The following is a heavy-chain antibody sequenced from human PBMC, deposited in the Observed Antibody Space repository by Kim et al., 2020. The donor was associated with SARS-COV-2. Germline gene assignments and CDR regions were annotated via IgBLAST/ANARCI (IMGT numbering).Heavy chain of an antibody. CDR1: GGSISSSSYY. D-gene: IGHD3-10*01. J-gene: IGHJ4*02. CDR2: IYYSGST. Sequence: SETLSLTCTVSGGSISSSSYYWGWIRQPPGKGLEWIGSIYYSGSTYYNPSLKSRVTISVDTSKNQFSLKLSSVTAADTAVYYCARLSPKSKITMVRGVIISGGIPHWGQGTLVTVSS. V-gene: IGHV4-39*01. CDR3: ARLSPKSKITMVRGVIISGGIPH.